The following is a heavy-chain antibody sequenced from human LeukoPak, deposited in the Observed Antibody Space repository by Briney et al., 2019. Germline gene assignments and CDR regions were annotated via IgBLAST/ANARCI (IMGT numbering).Heavy chain of an antibody. J-gene: IGHJ3*02. Sequence: GGSLRLSCAASGLTFSNYAKNWVRQAPGKGLEWVSAISGSGGSTYYADSVKGRFTISRDNSKNTLYLQMNSLRAEDTAVYYCAKDSSGYYYVGILDAFDIWGQGTMVTVSS. CDR2: ISGSGGST. CDR1: GLTFSNYA. V-gene: IGHV3-23*01. CDR3: AKDSSGYYYVGILDAFDI. D-gene: IGHD3-22*01.